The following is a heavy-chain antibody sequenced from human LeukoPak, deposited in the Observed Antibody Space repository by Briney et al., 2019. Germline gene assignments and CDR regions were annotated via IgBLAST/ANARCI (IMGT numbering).Heavy chain of an antibody. CDR1: VYSLTSYR. J-gene: IGHJ3*02. Sequence: GVSLNSSCTGSVYSLTSYRNGLARLMAGPRPAWLLIIYPGDSDTRYSPSFQGQVTISADNSISTAYLQWSRLKASDTAMYYCARHRAVAGLHDAFDIWGQGTMVTVSS. V-gene: IGHV5-51*01. CDR2: IYPGDSDT. D-gene: IGHD6-19*01. CDR3: ARHRAVAGLHDAFDI.